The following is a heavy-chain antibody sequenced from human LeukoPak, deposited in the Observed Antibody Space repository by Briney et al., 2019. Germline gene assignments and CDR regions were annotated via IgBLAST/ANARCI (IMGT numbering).Heavy chain of an antibody. CDR1: GFTVSNNY. Sequence: GGSLRLSCAASGFTVSNNYMSWVRQAPGKGLEWVSLIYAGGGTYYADSVKGRFTISRDNSKNTLYLQMNSLRAEDTAVYYCARDALYGSGSSAWGQGTLVTVSS. J-gene: IGHJ5*02. CDR2: IYAGGGT. D-gene: IGHD3-10*01. CDR3: ARDALYGSGSSA. V-gene: IGHV3-66*01.